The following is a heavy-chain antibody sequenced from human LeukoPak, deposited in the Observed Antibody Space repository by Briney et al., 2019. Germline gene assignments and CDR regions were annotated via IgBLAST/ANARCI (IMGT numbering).Heavy chain of an antibody. CDR2: ISYDGSNK. CDR3: ARDLALDDYFDS. D-gene: IGHD1-1*01. V-gene: IGHV3-30-3*01. Sequence: GGSLRLPCAASGLTFRNCTMHWVRQAPGKGLEWVALISYDGSNKYYADSVKDRFTISRQNFQATVDLQMNSLRPEDTAIYYCARDLALDDYFDSWGQGTLVTVSS. CDR1: GLTFRNCT. J-gene: IGHJ4*02.